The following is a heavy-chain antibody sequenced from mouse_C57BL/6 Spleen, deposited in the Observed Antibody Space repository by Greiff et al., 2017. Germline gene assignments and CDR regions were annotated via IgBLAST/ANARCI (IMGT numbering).Heavy chain of an antibody. CDR2: IDPSDSYT. D-gene: IGHD2-1*01. Sequence: QVQLKQPGAELVKPGASVKLSCKASGYTFTSYWMQWVKQRPGQGLEWIGEIDPSDSYTNYNQKFKGKATLTVDTSSSTAYMQLSSLTSEDSAVYYCAAYGNFFAYWGQGTLVTVSA. J-gene: IGHJ3*01. CDR3: AAYGNFFAY. V-gene: IGHV1-50*01. CDR1: GYTFTSYW.